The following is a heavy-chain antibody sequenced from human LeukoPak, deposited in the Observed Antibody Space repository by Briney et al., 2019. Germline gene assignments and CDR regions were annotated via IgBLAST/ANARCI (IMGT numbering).Heavy chain of an antibody. CDR1: GFTFSSYA. J-gene: IGHJ4*02. CDR2: ISGSGGST. D-gene: IGHD3-16*01. CDR3: AKGGYYDFVWGGTGRPEFDY. Sequence: GGSLRLSCAASGFTFSSYAMSWVRPAPGRGLEWVSAISGSGGSTYYADSVKGRFTISRDNSKNTPYLQMNSLRAEDTAVYYCAKGGYYDFVWGGTGRPEFDYWGQGTLVTVSS. V-gene: IGHV3-23*01.